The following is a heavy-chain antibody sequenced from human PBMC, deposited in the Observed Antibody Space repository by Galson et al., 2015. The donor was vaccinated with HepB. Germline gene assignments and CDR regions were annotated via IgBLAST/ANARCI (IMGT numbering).Heavy chain of an antibody. CDR3: TTTHDFWSDYYDY. V-gene: IGHV3-73*01. CDR1: GFTFSGSA. Sequence: SLRLSCAASGFTFSGSALHWVRQASGKGLEWVGRIRSKANSYATAYAASVKGRFTISRDDSKNTAYLQMNSLKTEDTAVYYCTTTHDFWSDYYDYWGQGTLVTVSS. J-gene: IGHJ4*02. D-gene: IGHD3-3*01. CDR2: IRSKANSYAT.